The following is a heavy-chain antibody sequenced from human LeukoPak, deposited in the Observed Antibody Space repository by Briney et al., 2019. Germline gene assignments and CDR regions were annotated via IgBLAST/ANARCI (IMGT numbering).Heavy chain of an antibody. D-gene: IGHD3-22*01. CDR3: ARDARNYYDSSGYYPDY. Sequence: GASVKVSCKASGYTFTGYYMHWVRQAPGQGLEWMGWINPNSGGTSYAQEFQGRVTMTRDTSISTAYMELSRLRSDDTAVYYCARDARNYYDSSGYYPDYWGQGTLVTVSS. V-gene: IGHV1-2*02. CDR1: GYTFTGYY. CDR2: INPNSGGT. J-gene: IGHJ4*02.